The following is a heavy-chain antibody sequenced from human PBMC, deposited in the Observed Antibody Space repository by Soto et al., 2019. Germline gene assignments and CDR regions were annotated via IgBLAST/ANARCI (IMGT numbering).Heavy chain of an antibody. CDR1: GVSFSGYD. Sequence: SATLALTCGFSGVSFSGYDCVWIRHPPGKGLELIGEINHSGRTDYNPALKSRVTISLDTSKNQFSLKLSSVTAADTAVYYCARDRGSGSNNNWFDPWGQGTLVTVSS. CDR2: INHSGRT. J-gene: IGHJ5*02. D-gene: IGHD3-10*01. CDR3: ARDRGSGSNNNWFDP. V-gene: IGHV4-34*01.